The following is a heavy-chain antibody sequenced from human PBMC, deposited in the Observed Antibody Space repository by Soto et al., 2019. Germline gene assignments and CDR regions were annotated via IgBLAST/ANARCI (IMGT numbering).Heavy chain of an antibody. CDR2: IYYSGTT. CDR1: GGSISSGDYY. CDR3: RGYCSSTSCYGPYYYYGMDV. D-gene: IGHD2-2*01. V-gene: IGHV4-30-4*01. Sequence: SETLSLTCTVSGGSISSGDYYWSWIRQPPGKGLEWIGYIYYSGTTYYNPSLKSRVTISVDTSKNQFSLKLSSVTAADTAVYYCRGYCSSTSCYGPYYYYGMDVWGQGTTVTVS. J-gene: IGHJ6*02.